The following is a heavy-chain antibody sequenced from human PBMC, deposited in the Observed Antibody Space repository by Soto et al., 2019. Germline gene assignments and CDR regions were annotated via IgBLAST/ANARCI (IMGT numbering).Heavy chain of an antibody. CDR2: ISSSGSTI. CDR3: ATKQRYSYGGDI. V-gene: IGHV3-48*03. D-gene: IGHD5-18*01. Sequence: EVQLVESGGGLVQPGGSLRLSCAASGFTFSSYEMNWVRQAPGKGLEWVSYISSSGSTIYYADSVKGRFTISRDNAKNSLYLQMNSLRAEDTAVYYCATKQRYSYGGDIWGQGTMVTVSS. J-gene: IGHJ3*02. CDR1: GFTFSSYE.